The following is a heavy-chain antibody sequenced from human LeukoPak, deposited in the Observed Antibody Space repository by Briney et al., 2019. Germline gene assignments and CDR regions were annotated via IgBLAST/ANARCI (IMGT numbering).Heavy chain of an antibody. V-gene: IGHV3-74*01. D-gene: IGHD6-19*01. J-gene: IGHJ3*02. CDR2: IDSDGKST. CDR3: ARDGGSGSLGAFDI. Sequence: GGSLRLSCAASGFTFSSYWMHWVRQAPGKGLVWVSRIDSDGKSTTYTDSVKGRFTFSRDNAKNTLYLQMNSLRAEDTAVYYCARDGGSGSLGAFDIWGQGTMVTVSS. CDR1: GFTFSSYW.